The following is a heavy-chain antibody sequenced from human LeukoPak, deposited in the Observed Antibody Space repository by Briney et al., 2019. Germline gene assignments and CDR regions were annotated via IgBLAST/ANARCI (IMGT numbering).Heavy chain of an antibody. Sequence: GGSLRLSCAASGFTFSSYGMHWVRQAPGKGLEWVAVISYNGSNKYYADSVKGRFTISRDNSKNTLYVQMNSLRADDTAVYYCAKTFSGTTWYYYGMDVWGQGTTVTVSS. CDR1: GFTFSSYG. D-gene: IGHD1-14*01. J-gene: IGHJ6*02. CDR3: AKTFSGTTWYYYGMDV. V-gene: IGHV3-30*18. CDR2: ISYNGSNK.